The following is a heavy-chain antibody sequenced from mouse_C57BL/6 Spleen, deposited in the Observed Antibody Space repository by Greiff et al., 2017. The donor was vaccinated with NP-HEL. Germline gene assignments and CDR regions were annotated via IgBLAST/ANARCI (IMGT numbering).Heavy chain of an antibody. J-gene: IGHJ1*03. D-gene: IGHD1-1*01. Sequence: VQLQQSGPELVKPGASVKISCKASGYAFSSSWMNWVKQRPGKGLEWIGRIYPGDGDTNYNGKFKGKATLTADKSSSTAYMQLSSLTSEDSAVYFCARSPYYGSSYDWYFDVWGTGTTVTVSS. CDR1: GYAFSSSW. V-gene: IGHV1-82*01. CDR3: ARSPYYGSSYDWYFDV. CDR2: IYPGDGDT.